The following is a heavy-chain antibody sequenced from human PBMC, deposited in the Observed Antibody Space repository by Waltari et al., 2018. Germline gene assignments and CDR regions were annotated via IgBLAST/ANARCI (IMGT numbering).Heavy chain of an antibody. CDR2: IYPGDSDT. CDR1: GYSFTSYW. CDR3: ARRIAAAGTGYYYYYMTS. Sequence: EVQLVQSGAEVKKPGESLKISCKGSGYSFTSYWIGWVRQMPGKGLEWMGFIYPGDSDTRYSPSFQGQVTISADKSISTAYLQWSSLKASDTAMYYCARRIAAAGTGYYYYYMTSGAKGPRSPSP. D-gene: IGHD6-13*01. J-gene: IGHJ6*03. V-gene: IGHV5-51*01.